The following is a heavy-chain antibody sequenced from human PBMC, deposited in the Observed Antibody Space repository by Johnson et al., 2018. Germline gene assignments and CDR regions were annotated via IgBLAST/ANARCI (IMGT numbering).Heavy chain of an antibody. CDR3: VKGRITFIVDVFDF. CDR1: GITFSSYA. V-gene: IGHV3-23*01. D-gene: IGHD3-22*01. CDR2: MSGSGDTT. Sequence: VQLLASGGGLVQPGGSLRLSCEASGITFSSYAMNWVRQAPGKGLEWVSSMSGSGDTTYYADSVKGRFPISREDSNNTLYLHMNSLRGEEPAVYYCVKGRITFIVDVFDFWGQGTMVTVSS. J-gene: IGHJ3*01.